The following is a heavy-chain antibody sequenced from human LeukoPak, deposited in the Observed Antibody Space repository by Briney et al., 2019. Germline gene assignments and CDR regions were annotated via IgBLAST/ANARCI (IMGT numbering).Heavy chain of an antibody. CDR1: GFSLSTSGVG. D-gene: IGHD3-22*01. V-gene: IGHV2-5*01. CDR2: IYWNDDK. Sequence: SGPTLVKPTQTLTLTCTFSGFSLSTSGVGVGWIRQPPGKALEWLALIYWNDDKRYSPSLKSRLTITKDTSKNQVVLTTTNMDPVDTATYYCASRALDYYDSSGYYDYFDYWGQGTLVTVSS. CDR3: ASRALDYYDSSGYYDYFDY. J-gene: IGHJ4*02.